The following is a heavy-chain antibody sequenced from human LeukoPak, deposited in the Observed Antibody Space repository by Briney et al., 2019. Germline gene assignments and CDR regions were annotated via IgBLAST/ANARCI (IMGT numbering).Heavy chain of an antibody. J-gene: IGHJ4*02. CDR3: ASGRELPDY. Sequence: PSETLSLTCTVSGYSISSGYYWGWIRQPPGKGLEWIGYIYYSGSTNYNPSLKSRVTISVDTSKNQFSLKLSSVTAADTAVYYCASGRELPDYWGQGTLVTVSS. D-gene: IGHD1-26*01. V-gene: IGHV4-61*01. CDR1: GYSISSGYY. CDR2: IYYSGST.